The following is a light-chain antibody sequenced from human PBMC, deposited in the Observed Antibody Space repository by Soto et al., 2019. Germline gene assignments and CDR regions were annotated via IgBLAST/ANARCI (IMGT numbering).Light chain of an antibody. CDR2: EVS. J-gene: IGLJ3*02. V-gene: IGLV2-14*01. CDR1: SSDIGGYNY. Sequence: QSALTQPASVSGSPGQSITISCTGTSSDIGGYNYVSWYQQHPGKAPKLVIYEVSNRPSGVSNRFSGSKSGNTASLTISGLQAEDEADYYCSSYTSGSTLGVFSGGTKLTVL. CDR3: SSYTSGSTLGV.